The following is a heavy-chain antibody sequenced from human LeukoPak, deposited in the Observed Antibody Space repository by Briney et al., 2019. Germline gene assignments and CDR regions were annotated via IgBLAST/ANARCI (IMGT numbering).Heavy chain of an antibody. CDR2: ISSSRSST. D-gene: IGHD3-3*01. V-gene: IGHV3-48*01. J-gene: IGHJ5*02. CDR3: ARDAASGNNWFDP. CDR1: GFTFSSYS. Sequence: GGSLRLSCAASGFTFSSYSMTWVRQAPGKGLEWVSYISSSRSSTYYADSVKGRFTISRDNTKKSLYLLMDSLRAEDTAVYYCARDAASGNNWFDPWGQGTLVTVSS.